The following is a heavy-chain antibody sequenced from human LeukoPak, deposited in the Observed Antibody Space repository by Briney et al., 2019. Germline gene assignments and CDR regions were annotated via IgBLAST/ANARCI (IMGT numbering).Heavy chain of an antibody. CDR2: IRFDGSNK. CDR3: AREGAAHSGYDGRFDP. D-gene: IGHD5-12*01. Sequence: GGSLRLSCVTSGFIFTNYGVHWVRQAPGKGLEWLAFIRFDGSNKYYADSVKGRFTISRDNSKNTLYLQMNSLRAEDTAVYYCAREGAAHSGYDGRFDPWGQGTLVTVSS. J-gene: IGHJ5*02. CDR1: GFIFTNYG. V-gene: IGHV3-30*02.